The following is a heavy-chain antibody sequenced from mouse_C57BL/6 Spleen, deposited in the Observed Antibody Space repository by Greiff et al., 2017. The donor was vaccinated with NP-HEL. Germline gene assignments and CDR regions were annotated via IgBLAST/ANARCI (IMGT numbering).Heavy chain of an antibody. Sequence: VQLQQPGAELVRPGASVKISCKASGYTFTDYYMNWVKQSHGKSLEWIGDINPNNGGTSYNQKFKGKATLTVDKSSSTAYMELRSLTSEDSAVYYCARGGWQGFAYWGQGTLVTVSA. V-gene: IGHV1-26*01. CDR1: GYTFTDYY. CDR3: ARGGWQGFAY. D-gene: IGHD2-3*01. CDR2: INPNNGGT. J-gene: IGHJ3*01.